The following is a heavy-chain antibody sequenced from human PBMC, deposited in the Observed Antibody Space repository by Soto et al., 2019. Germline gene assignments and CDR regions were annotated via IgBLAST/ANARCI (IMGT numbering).Heavy chain of an antibody. V-gene: IGHV3-9*01. D-gene: IGHD1-26*01. CDR1: GFTFDDYA. CDR2: ISWNSGSI. CDR3: AKGVPNSD. Sequence: GGSLRLSCAASGFTFDDYAMHWVRQAPGKGLEWVSGISWNSGSIGYADSVKGRFTISRDNAKNSLYLQMNSLRAEDTALYYCAKGVPNSDWGQGTLVTVSS. J-gene: IGHJ4*02.